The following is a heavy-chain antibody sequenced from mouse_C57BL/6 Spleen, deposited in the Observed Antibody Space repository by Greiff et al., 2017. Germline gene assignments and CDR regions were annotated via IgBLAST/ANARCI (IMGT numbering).Heavy chain of an antibody. V-gene: IGHV6-6*01. Sequence: EVKLMESGGGLVQPGGSMKLSCAASGFTFSDAWMDWVRQSPEKGLEWVAEIRNKANNHATYYAESVKGRFTISRDDSKSSVYLQMNSLRAEDTGIYYFTRGGLRTYAMDYWGQGTSVTVSS. CDR2: IRNKANNHAT. CDR1: GFTFSDAW. J-gene: IGHJ4*01. CDR3: TRGGLRTYAMDY. D-gene: IGHD2-4*01.